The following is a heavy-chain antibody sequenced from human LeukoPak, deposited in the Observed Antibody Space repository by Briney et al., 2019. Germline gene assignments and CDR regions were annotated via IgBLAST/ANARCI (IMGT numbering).Heavy chain of an antibody. Sequence: SETLSLTCTVSGGSINSHYWSWIRQPPGKGLEWIGYIQNIGSTNYNPSLKSRVTISIDTSRTQFSLKLSSVTAADTAIYYCARGDGNWLDPWGQGTLVTVSS. CDR3: ARGDGNWLDP. CDR2: IQNIGST. J-gene: IGHJ5*02. CDR1: GGSINSHY. D-gene: IGHD5-24*01. V-gene: IGHV4-59*11.